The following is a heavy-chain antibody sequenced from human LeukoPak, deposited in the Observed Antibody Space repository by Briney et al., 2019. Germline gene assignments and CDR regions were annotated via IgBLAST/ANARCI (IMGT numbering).Heavy chain of an antibody. V-gene: IGHV3-23*01. J-gene: IGHJ4*02. CDR3: AQVMGVRGAPSDY. D-gene: IGHD3-10*01. Sequence: GGSLRLSCAASGFTFSSYAMSWVRQGPGKGLEWVSAISGSGGTKYYADSVNGRFTISRDNSKNTLYLQMNSLTAEDTALYYCAQVMGVRGAPSDYWGQGTLVTVSS. CDR2: ISGSGGTK. CDR1: GFTFSSYA.